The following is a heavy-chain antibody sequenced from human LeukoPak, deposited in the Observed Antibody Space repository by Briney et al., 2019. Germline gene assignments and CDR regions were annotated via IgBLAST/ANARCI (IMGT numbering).Heavy chain of an antibody. J-gene: IGHJ4*02. CDR3: ARERTMVRGVLGY. CDR1: GFAFSSYA. Sequence: PGRSLRLSCATSGFAFSSYAMHWVRQAPGKGLEWVAVISYDGSNKYYADSVKGRFTISRDNSKNTLYLQMNSLRAEDTAVYYCARERTMVRGVLGYWGQGTLVTVSS. V-gene: IGHV3-30*04. D-gene: IGHD3-10*01. CDR2: ISYDGSNK.